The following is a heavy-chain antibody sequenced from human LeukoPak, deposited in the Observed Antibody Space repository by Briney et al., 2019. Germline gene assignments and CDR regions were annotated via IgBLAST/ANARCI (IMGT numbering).Heavy chain of an antibody. J-gene: IGHJ4*02. V-gene: IGHV1-18*01. Sequence: SVRVSCKASGYTFTNYGISWVRQAPGQGLEWIGWISAYSGNTNYVQKFQGRVTMATDTSTSTAYMELRSLRSDDTAVYYCARDIATVVHQDWGQGTLVTVSS. D-gene: IGHD2-2*01. CDR3: ARDIATVVHQD. CDR1: GYTFTNYG. CDR2: ISAYSGNT.